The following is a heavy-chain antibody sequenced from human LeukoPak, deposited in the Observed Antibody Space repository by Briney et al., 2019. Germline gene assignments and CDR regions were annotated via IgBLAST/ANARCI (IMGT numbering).Heavy chain of an antibody. Sequence: ASVKVSCKASGYTFTSYGISWVRQAPGQGLEWMGWISAYNGNTNYAQKLQGRVTMTTDTSTSTAYMELWSLRSDDTAVYYCARDHPSSVAGTYGRGFDYWGQGTLVTVSS. CDR2: ISAYNGNT. CDR3: ARDHPSSVAGTYGRGFDY. D-gene: IGHD6-19*01. V-gene: IGHV1-18*01. J-gene: IGHJ4*02. CDR1: GYTFTSYG.